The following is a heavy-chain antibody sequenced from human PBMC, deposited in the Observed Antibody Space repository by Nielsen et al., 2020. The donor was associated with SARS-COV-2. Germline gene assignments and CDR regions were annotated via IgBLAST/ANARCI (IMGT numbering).Heavy chain of an antibody. J-gene: IGHJ6*03. Sequence: ETLSLTCTVSGGSISSYYWSWIRQPPGKALEWLAHIFASDEKAYSTSLKSRLTLSTDTSKSQVVLTVTNMDPADTATYYCARIFLELRLFYFYYYMDVWGKGTTVTVSS. CDR2: IFASDEK. CDR3: ARIFLELRLFYFYYYMDV. V-gene: IGHV2-26*01. CDR1: GGSISSYYW. D-gene: IGHD3-16*01.